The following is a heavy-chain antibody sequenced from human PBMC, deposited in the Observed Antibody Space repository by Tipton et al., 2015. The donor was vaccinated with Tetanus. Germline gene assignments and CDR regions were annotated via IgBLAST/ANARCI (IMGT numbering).Heavy chain of an antibody. Sequence: TLSLTCTVSGGSVSSGSYYWSWIRQPPGKGLEWIGYIYYSGSTNYNPSLKSRVTISVDTSKNQFSLKLSSVTAADTAVYYCARHVRGYSGYDFDYWGQGTLVTVSS. J-gene: IGHJ4*02. CDR2: IYYSGST. CDR1: GGSVSSGSYY. CDR3: ARHVRGYSGYDFDY. D-gene: IGHD5-12*01. V-gene: IGHV4-61*01.